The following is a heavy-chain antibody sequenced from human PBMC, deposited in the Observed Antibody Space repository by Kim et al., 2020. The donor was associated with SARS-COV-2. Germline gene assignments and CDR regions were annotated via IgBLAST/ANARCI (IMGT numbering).Heavy chain of an antibody. D-gene: IGHD3-10*01. CDR3: ARVRIWGIKHDAFDI. J-gene: IGHJ3*02. Sequence: GGSLRLSCAASGFTFSSYGMHWVRQAPGKGLEWVAVISYDGSNKYYADSVKGRFTISRDNSKNTLYLQMNSLRAEDTAVYYCARVRIWGIKHDAFDIWGQGTMVTVSS. V-gene: IGHV3-33*05. CDR2: ISYDGSNK. CDR1: GFTFSSYG.